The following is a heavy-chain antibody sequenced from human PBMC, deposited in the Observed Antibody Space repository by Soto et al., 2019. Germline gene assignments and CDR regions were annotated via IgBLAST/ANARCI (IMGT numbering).Heavy chain of an antibody. D-gene: IGHD3-10*01. CDR2: TSGSSNYI. CDR1: GFIFSSSA. CDR3: ARDEGGKTGRGHYYYGMDV. V-gene: IGHV3-21*01. J-gene: IGHJ6*02. Sequence: PGGSLRLSCAASGFIFSSSAMTWVRQAPGKGLEWVSATSGSSNYIYYADSVKGRFTITRDNAKNSLYLEMNSLRAVDTAVYYCARDEGGKTGRGHYYYGMDVWGQGTTVTVSS.